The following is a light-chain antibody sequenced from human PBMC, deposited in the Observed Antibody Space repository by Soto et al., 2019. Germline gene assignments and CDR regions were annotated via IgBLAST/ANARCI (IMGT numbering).Light chain of an antibody. V-gene: IGLV2-14*01. Sequence: QSALPQPASVSGSPGQAITISCTGTSSDVGGYNYVSWYQQHPGKAPKLMIYEVSNRPSGVSNRFSGSKSGNTASLTIAGLQAEDEDDYNCSSYTSSSTNYVFGTGTKLTVL. J-gene: IGLJ1*01. CDR3: SSYTSSSTNYV. CDR1: SSDVGGYNY. CDR2: EVS.